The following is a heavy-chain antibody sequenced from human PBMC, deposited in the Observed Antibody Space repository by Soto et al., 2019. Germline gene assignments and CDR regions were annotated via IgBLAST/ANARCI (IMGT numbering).Heavy chain of an antibody. CDR2: VYYNENT. V-gene: IGHV4-39*01. Sequence: SETLSLTCNVSGASISSFAYYWAWIRQPPGKGLEWIGTVYYNENTYYNPSLKSRVTISVDTAKDQFSLNLRSVTAADTAVYFCARRERYYGSPGWFDPWGQGTLVTVSS. CDR1: GASISSFAYY. D-gene: IGHD3-10*01. CDR3: ARRERYYGSPGWFDP. J-gene: IGHJ5*02.